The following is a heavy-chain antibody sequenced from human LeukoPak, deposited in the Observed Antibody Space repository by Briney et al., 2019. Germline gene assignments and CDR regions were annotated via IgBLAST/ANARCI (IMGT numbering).Heavy chain of an antibody. CDR3: ARGRQCDF. CDR2: ISSSSSTI. V-gene: IGHV3-48*01. CDR1: GFTFSSYS. Sequence: GGSLRLSCAASGFTFSSYSMNWVRQAPGKGLEWVSYISSSSSTIYYADSVKGRFTISRDNSKNTVCLQMNSLRVEDTAVYYCARGRQCDFWGQGTLVTVSS. J-gene: IGHJ4*02. D-gene: IGHD4-11*01.